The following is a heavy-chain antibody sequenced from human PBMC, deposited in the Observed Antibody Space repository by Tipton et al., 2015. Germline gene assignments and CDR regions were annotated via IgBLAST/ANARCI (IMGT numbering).Heavy chain of an antibody. D-gene: IGHD3-22*01. CDR3: VKGGYYYDSGGYSPLDY. J-gene: IGHJ4*02. V-gene: IGHV3-64D*08. Sequence: SLRLSCSAAGFTLSRYAMNWVRQAPGKGLEYVSAITTNGYSTYYAGSVRGRFTISRDNSKNTLYLQMSSLRAEDTAVYYCVKGGYYYDSGGYSPLDYWGQGTLVTVSS. CDR1: GFTLSRYA. CDR2: ITTNGYST.